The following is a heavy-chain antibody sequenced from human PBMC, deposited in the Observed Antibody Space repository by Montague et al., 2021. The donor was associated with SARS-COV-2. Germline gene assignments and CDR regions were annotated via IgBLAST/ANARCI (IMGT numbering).Heavy chain of an antibody. CDR3: ARGDGYNPPTDIDN. V-gene: IGHV3-30*04. CDR1: GFIFSNFA. J-gene: IGHJ4*02. Sequence: SLRLSCAASGFIFSNFAFHWVRQAPGKGLEWVAAISYDGSSKDYAESVRGQFTVSRDNSQKTLYVQLNSLRVEDTAIYYCARGDGYNPPTDIDNWGQGALVTVSS. D-gene: IGHD5-24*01. CDR2: ISYDGSSK.